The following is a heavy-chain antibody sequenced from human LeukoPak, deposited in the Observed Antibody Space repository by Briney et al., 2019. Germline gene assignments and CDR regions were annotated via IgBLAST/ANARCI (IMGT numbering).Heavy chain of an antibody. J-gene: IGHJ4*02. CDR1: GYTFTSYG. V-gene: IGHV1-18*01. CDR2: ISAYNGNT. D-gene: IGHD2-21*02. Sequence: ASVKVSCKASGYTFTSYGISWVRQAPGQGLEWMGWISAYNGNTNYAQKLQGRVTLTTDTSTRTAYMELRSLRSDDTAVYYCARDPLEYCGGDCYPGFWGQGTLVTVSS. CDR3: ARDPLEYCGGDCYPGF.